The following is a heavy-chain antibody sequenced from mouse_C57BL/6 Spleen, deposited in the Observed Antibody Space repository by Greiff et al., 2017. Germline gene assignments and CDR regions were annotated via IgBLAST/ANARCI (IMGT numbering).Heavy chain of an antibody. CDR1: GFTFTDYY. V-gene: IGHV7-3*01. CDR2: IRNKANGYTT. D-gene: IGHD2-5*01. CDR3: ARLYSNYVDY. Sequence: VQLKESGGGLVQPGGSLSLSCAASGFTFTDYYMSWVRQPPGKALEWLGFIRNKANGYTTEYSASLKGRFTISRDNSQSILYLQMNALRAEDSATYYCARLYSNYVDYWRQGTTLTVSS. J-gene: IGHJ2*01.